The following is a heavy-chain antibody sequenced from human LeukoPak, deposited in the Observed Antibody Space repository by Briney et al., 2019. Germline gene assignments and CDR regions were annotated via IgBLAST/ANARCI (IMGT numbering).Heavy chain of an antibody. D-gene: IGHD2/OR15-2a*01. J-gene: IGHJ4*02. CDR1: GFTFSTYS. CDR2: ISSSSSYI. V-gene: IGHV3-21*01. Sequence: PGGSLRLSCAASGFTFSTYSMNWVRQAPGKGLEWVSSISSSSSYIYYADSVKGRFTISRDNARNSLHLQMNSLRDEDTAVYYCARDGSNSGPDFDYWGQGILVTVSS. CDR3: ARDGSNSGPDFDY.